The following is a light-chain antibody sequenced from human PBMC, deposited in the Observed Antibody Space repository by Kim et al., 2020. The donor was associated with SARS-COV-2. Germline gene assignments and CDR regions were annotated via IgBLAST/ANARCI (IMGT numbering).Light chain of an antibody. CDR2: LGS. CDR1: QSLLHSNGYIY. J-gene: IGKJ2*01. CDR3: MQGLQTPYT. Sequence: DFVMTQSPLSLPVTLGEPASISCRSSQSLLHSNGYIYLDWYLQKPGQSPQLLIYLGSNRASGVPDRFSGSGSGTGFTLKISRVEAEDAGIYYCMQGLQTPYTFCQGTKLEI. V-gene: IGKV2-28*01.